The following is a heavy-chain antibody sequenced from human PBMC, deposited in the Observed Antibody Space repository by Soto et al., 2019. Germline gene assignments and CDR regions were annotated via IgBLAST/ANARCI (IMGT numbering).Heavy chain of an antibody. CDR2: ISGTGGST. CDR1: VSSFSGYA. D-gene: IGHD3-16*01. CDR3: AKDPESVLGMTYFDY. Sequence: GSLRLSGTASVSSFSGYALAWVRQAPGKGLEWVSGISGTGGSTDYADSVKGRFTISRDNSKNTLYLQMNSLRAEDTAVYYCAKDPESVLGMTYFDYWGQGTLVTVSS. J-gene: IGHJ4*02. V-gene: IGHV3-23*01.